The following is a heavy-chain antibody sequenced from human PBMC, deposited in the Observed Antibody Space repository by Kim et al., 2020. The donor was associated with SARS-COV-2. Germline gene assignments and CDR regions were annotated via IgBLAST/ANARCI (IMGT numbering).Heavy chain of an antibody. CDR2: IKQDGSEK. CDR3: ARWYPGTTDAFDI. Sequence: GGSLRLSCAASGFTFSSYWMSWVRQAPGKGLEWVANIKQDGSEKYYVDSVKGRFTISRDNAKNSLYLQMNSLRAEDTAVYYCARWYPGTTDAFDIWGQGTMVTVSS. V-gene: IGHV3-7*03. J-gene: IGHJ3*02. CDR1: GFTFSSYW. D-gene: IGHD1-1*01.